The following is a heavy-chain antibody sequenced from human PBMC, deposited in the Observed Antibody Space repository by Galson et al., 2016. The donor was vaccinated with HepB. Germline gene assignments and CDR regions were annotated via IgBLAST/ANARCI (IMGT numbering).Heavy chain of an antibody. V-gene: IGHV3-23*01. J-gene: IGHJ4*02. CDR3: AGDSTDWYGFDH. Sequence: SLRLSCAASGFTFSNYAMSWVRQAPGKGLGLEWVSAIDYNGGSTWYADSVKGRFTISRDNANSSLYLQMDSLRPDDTAVYFCAGDSTDWYGFDHWGQGILVTVSS. CDR2: IDYNGGST. D-gene: IGHD6-19*01. CDR1: GFTFSNYA.